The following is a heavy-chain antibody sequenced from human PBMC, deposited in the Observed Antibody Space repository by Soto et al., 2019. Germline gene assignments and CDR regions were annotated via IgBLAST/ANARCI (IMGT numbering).Heavy chain of an antibody. CDR1: GYKFTDYY. V-gene: IGHV1-2*04. Sequence: QVVLVQSGAEVKKPGDSVKVSCKSSGYKFTDYYLHWVRQAPGQGPEWMGWVNPKRGDAIYAQKFQGWVTMTRDMATTTAYLEVNRLKPDDTAVYFCARDPGLPGKYWYFDLWARGTLVTVSS. CDR3: ARDPGLPGKYWYFDL. J-gene: IGHJ2*01. CDR2: VNPKRGDA.